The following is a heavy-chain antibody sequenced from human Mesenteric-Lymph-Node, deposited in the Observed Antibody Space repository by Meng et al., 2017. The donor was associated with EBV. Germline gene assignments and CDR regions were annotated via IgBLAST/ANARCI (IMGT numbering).Heavy chain of an antibody. CDR2: IYHSGST. CDR3: ARDPSVTTGNWFDP. V-gene: IGHV4-4*02. Sequence: QVQLQESGPGLVKPSGXLSLTCAVSGGSVSSSNWWSWVRQPPGKGLEWIGEIYHSGSTNYNPSLKSRVTISEDKSKNQISLKLSSVTAADTAVYYCARDPSVTTGNWFDPWGQGTLGTVAS. J-gene: IGHJ5*02. CDR1: GGSVSSSNW. D-gene: IGHD4-17*01.